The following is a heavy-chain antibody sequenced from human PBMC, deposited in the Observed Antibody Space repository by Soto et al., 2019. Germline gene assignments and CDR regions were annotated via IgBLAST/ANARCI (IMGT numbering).Heavy chain of an antibody. CDR1: GFTFSSYW. J-gene: IGHJ6*02. V-gene: IGHV3-7*01. CDR2: IKQDGSEK. CDR3: ARVGYYYYYGMDV. Sequence: GGSLRLSCAASGFTFSSYWMSWVRQAPGKGLEWVANIKQDGSEKYYVDSVKGRFTISRDNAKNSLYLQMNSLRAEDTAVYYCARVGYYYYYGMDVWGQGTTVTVSS.